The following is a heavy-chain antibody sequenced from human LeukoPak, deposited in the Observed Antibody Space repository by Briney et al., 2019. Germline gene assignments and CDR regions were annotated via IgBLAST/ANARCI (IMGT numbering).Heavy chain of an antibody. CDR2: IKSKTDGGTT. J-gene: IGHJ4*02. CDR1: GFTFSNAW. CDR3: TTDGLRYFDWLPHPFDY. Sequence: GGSLRLSCAASGFTFSNAWMSWVRQAPGKGLEWVGRIKSKTDGGTTDYPAPVKGRSTISRDDSKNTLYLQMNSLKTEDTAVYYCTTDGLRYFDWLPHPFDYWGQGTLVTVSS. D-gene: IGHD3-9*01. V-gene: IGHV3-15*01.